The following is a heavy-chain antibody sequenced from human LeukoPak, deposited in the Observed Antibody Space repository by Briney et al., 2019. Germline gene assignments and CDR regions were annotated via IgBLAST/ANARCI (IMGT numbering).Heavy chain of an antibody. CDR2: INPNSGGT. CDR3: ARHVGSSDVDF. V-gene: IGHV1-2*02. Sequence: GASVKVSCKASGYTFTGYYMHWVRQAPGQGLEWMGWINPNSGGTNYARDFHGRVTMTRDTSISTAYLQWSSLQASDTAMYYCARHVGSSDVDFWGQGTLVTVSS. J-gene: IGHJ4*02. D-gene: IGHD6-13*01. CDR1: GYTFTGYY.